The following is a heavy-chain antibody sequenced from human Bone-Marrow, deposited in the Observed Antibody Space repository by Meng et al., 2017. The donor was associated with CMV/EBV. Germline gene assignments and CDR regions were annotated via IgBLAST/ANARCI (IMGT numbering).Heavy chain of an antibody. V-gene: IGHV3-30-3*01. CDR1: GFTFSSYA. J-gene: IGHJ4*02. D-gene: IGHD3-10*01. CDR2: ISYDGSNK. CDR3: AREMTYYYGSGSYPDY. Sequence: GESLKISCAASGFTFSSYAMHWVRQAPGEGLEWVAVISYDGSNKYYADSVKGRFTISRDNSKNTLYLQKNSLRAEDTAVYYCAREMTYYYGSGSYPDYWGQGTLVTVSS.